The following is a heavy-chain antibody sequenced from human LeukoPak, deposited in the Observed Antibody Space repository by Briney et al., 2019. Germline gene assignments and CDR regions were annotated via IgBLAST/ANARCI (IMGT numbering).Heavy chain of an antibody. CDR1: GGSVSSGGYY. D-gene: IGHD7-27*01. CDR3: ARELGGVLDY. J-gene: IGHJ4*02. Sequence: SATLSLTCTVSGGSVSSGGYYWSWIRQPPGKGLEWIGYIYYSGSTNYNPSLKSRVTISVDTSKNQFSLKLSSVTAADTAVYYCARELGGVLDYGGQGTRVTVSS. V-gene: IGHV4-61*08. CDR2: IYYSGST.